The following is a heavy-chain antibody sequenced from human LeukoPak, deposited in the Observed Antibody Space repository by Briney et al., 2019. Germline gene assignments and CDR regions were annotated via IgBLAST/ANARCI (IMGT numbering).Heavy chain of an antibody. Sequence: SETLSLTCTVSGGSLCSGSYYWGWVRQPPGRGVEWVGYIYYSGSTNYNPSLKRRVTISVDTSKNQFSLKLSSVTAADTAVYYCAREVRSGWSNWFDPWGQGTLVTVSS. D-gene: IGHD6-19*01. V-gene: IGHV4-61*01. CDR2: IYYSGST. J-gene: IGHJ5*02. CDR1: GGSLCSGSYY. CDR3: AREVRSGWSNWFDP.